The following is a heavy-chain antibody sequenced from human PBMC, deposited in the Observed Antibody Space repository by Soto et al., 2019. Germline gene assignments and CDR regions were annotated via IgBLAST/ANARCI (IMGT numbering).Heavy chain of an antibody. D-gene: IGHD3-16*01. CDR1: GGTFSSYA. Sequence: SVKVSCKASGGTFSSYAISWVRQAPGQGLEWMGGIIPIFGTANYAQKFQGRVTITADESTSTAYMELSSPRSEDTAVYYCATHPCDPHGAWYYYYYGMDVWGQGTTVTVSS. J-gene: IGHJ6*02. CDR3: ATHPCDPHGAWYYYYYGMDV. CDR2: IIPIFGTA. V-gene: IGHV1-69*13.